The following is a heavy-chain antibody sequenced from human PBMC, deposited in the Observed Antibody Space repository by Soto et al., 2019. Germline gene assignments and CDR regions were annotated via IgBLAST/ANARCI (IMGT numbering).Heavy chain of an antibody. CDR3: AKRPASIITFDY. CDR1: GFTFSSYS. D-gene: IGHD2-2*01. CDR2: ISGNSGST. J-gene: IGHJ4*02. Sequence: GGSLRLSCAASGFTFSSYSMSWVRQAPGKGLEWVSTISGNSGSTYYADSVKGRFTISRDNSKNMLFLQINSLRDDDSAVYYCAKRPASIITFDYWGQGTPVTVSS. V-gene: IGHV3-23*01.